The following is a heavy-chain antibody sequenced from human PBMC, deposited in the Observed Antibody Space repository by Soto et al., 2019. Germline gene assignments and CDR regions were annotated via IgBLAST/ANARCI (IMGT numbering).Heavy chain of an antibody. CDR1: GFTFSSYW. J-gene: IGHJ3*02. Sequence: GGSLRLSCAASGFTFSSYWMSWVRQAPGKGLEGVANIKQDGSEKYYGDSVKGRFTISRDNAKNSLYLKMNSLRAEDTAVYDCARHEGEHAFDIWGQGTMVTVSS. V-gene: IGHV3-7*01. D-gene: IGHD1-26*01. CDR2: IKQDGSEK. CDR3: ARHEGEHAFDI.